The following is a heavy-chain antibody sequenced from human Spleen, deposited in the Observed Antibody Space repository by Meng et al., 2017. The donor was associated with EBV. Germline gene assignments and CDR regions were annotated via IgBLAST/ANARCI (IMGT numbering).Heavy chain of an antibody. D-gene: IGHD3-10*01. Sequence: QLHEYGSGLVKPSQTLSLTCAVSGDSIGSGGYSWSWIRQPPGGGLEWIGSTFDTGSTYYQSSLKGRVSISVDRSKNQFSLKLNSVTAADTAVYYCARGDSFYSGSYFINWGQGSLVTVSS. V-gene: IGHV4-30-2*01. J-gene: IGHJ4*02. CDR3: ARGDSFYSGSYFIN. CDR2: TFDTGST. CDR1: GDSIGSGGYS.